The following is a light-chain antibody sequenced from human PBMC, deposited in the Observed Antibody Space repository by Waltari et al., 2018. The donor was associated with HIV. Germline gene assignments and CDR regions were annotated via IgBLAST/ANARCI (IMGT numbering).Light chain of an antibody. J-gene: IGKJ1*01. CDR2: GAA. CDR3: QQYNKWPPT. Sequence: EIVMTQSPATLSVSPGERASISCRASQSFSSNLAWYQQKHGQAPRLLIYGAATRATRIPARFSGSGCGTEFTLIISSLQSEYLAVYYCQQYNKWPPTFGQGTKVEIK. CDR1: QSFSSN. V-gene: IGKV3-15*01.